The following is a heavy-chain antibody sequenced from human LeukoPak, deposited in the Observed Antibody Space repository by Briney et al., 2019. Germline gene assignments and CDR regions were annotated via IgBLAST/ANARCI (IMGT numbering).Heavy chain of an antibody. D-gene: IGHD3-16*01. Sequence: GGSLRLSCSASGFTFSEYDMNWFRQAPGKGLEWVSSISYLSSHIYYGDSVKGRFSISRDNAKNSLYLQMNTLGAEDTAIYYCGRSFPPLRTSSAGDLWGQGILVTVSS. CDR2: ISYLSSHI. CDR3: GRSFPPLRTSSAGDL. J-gene: IGHJ4*02. V-gene: IGHV3-21*01. CDR1: GFTFSEYD.